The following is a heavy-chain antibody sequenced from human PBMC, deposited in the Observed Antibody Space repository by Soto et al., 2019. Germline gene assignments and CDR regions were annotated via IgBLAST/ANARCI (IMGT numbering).Heavy chain of an antibody. Sequence: GGSLRLSCAASGFTFINYAMHWVRQAPGKGLEWVAVISYDGSNKYYADSVKGRFTISRDNSKNTMYLQMNSLSAEDTDVYHCARDQVKGTMTILWGQGTLVTVSS. J-gene: IGHJ4*02. V-gene: IGHV3-30-3*01. D-gene: IGHD4-17*01. CDR1: GFTFINYA. CDR3: ARDQVKGTMTIL. CDR2: ISYDGSNK.